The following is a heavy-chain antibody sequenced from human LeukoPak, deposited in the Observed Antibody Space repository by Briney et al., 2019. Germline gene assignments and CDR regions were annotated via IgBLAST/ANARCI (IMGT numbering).Heavy chain of an antibody. D-gene: IGHD6-13*01. CDR3: ARRGIAAAVDY. V-gene: IGHV5-51*01. Sequence: GESLKIFRRGSGYSFTSYWIGWVRQVPGKGLEWRGIIYPGDSDTRYSPSFQGQVTISADKSISTAYLQWSSLKASDTAMYYCARRGIAAAVDYWGQGTLVTVSS. CDR1: GYSFTSYW. J-gene: IGHJ4*02. CDR2: IYPGDSDT.